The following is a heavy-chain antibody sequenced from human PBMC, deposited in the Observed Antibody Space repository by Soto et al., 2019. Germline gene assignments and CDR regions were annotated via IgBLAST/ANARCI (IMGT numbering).Heavy chain of an antibody. D-gene: IGHD1-26*01. V-gene: IGHV3-23*01. J-gene: IGHJ3*02. CDR3: AKDLFGALVGPTQAVFSALQRAFDI. Sequence: EVLLLESGGGLVQPGGSLRLSCAASGFTFSTYAMSWVRQAPGKGLEWVSGIGGSGDTTYYADSVKGRFTISRDNSNNTLYLQVNSLRAEDTAVYYCAKDLFGALVGPTQAVFSALQRAFDIWGQGTMVSVSS. CDR2: IGGSGDTT. CDR1: GFTFSTYA.